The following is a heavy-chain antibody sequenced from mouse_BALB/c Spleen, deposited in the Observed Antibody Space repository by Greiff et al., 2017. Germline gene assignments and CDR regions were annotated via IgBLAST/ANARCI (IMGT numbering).Heavy chain of an antibody. CDR1: GYTFTDYE. CDR3: TRGTYDYDAMDY. D-gene: IGHD6-5*01. V-gene: IGHV1-15*01. CDR2: IDPETGGT. J-gene: IGHJ4*01. Sequence: VQLQQSGAELVRPGASVTLSCKASGYTFTDYEMHWVKQTPVHGLEWIGAIDPETGGTAYNQKLKGKATLTADKSSSTAYMELRSLTSEDSAVYYCTRGTYDYDAMDYWGQGTSVTVSS.